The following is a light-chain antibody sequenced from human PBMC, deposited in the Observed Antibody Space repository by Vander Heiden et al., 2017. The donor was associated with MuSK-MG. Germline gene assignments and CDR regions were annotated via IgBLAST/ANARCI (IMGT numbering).Light chain of an antibody. CDR3: ASWDDSLRGVV. CDR1: SSHIRIII. J-gene: IGLJ2*01. V-gene: IGLV1-44*01. CDR2: GND. Sequence: HSVLTQTLSASGIPGQRVTFSCSGSSSHIRIIILHLFQQRPGTATKLLIFGNDLRPSGVPDGFSGSKSGTSASLAICSLQSEDEADYFCASWDDSLRGVVFGGGTKLTVL.